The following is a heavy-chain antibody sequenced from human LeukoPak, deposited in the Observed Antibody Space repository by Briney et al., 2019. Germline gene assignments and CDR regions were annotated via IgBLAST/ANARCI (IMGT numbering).Heavy chain of an antibody. J-gene: IGHJ4*02. Sequence: SETLSLTCTVSGGSISSYYWSWIRQPPGKGLEWIGYIYYSGSTNYNPSLKSRVTISVDTSKNQFSLKLSSGTAADTAVYYCARATDSGWYGFDYWGQGTLVTVSS. CDR1: GGSISSYY. CDR3: ARATDSGWYGFDY. CDR2: IYYSGST. D-gene: IGHD6-19*01. V-gene: IGHV4-59*01.